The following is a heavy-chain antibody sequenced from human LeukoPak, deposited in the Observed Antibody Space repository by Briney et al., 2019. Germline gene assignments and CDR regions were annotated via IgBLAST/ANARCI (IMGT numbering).Heavy chain of an antibody. V-gene: IGHV4-34*01. Sequence: SETLSLTCAVYGGSFSGYYWSWIRQPPGKGLEWIGEINHSGSTNYNPSLKSRVTISVDTSKNQFSLKLSSVTAADTAVYYCARGGHYYASGSYLAYWGQGTLVTVS. CDR3: ARGGHYYASGSYLAY. D-gene: IGHD3-10*01. CDR2: INHSGST. J-gene: IGHJ4*02. CDR1: GGSFSGYY.